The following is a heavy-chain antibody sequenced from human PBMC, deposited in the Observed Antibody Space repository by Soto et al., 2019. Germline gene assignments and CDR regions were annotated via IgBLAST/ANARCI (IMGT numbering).Heavy chain of an antibody. J-gene: IGHJ6*03. CDR2: IYYSGST. D-gene: IGHD3-10*01. CDR1: GGSISSYY. CDR3: ARGLNYYGSGSYYYYYMDV. V-gene: IGHV4-59*01. Sequence: SETLSLTCTVSGGSISSYYWSWIRQPPGKGLEWIGYIYYSGSTNYNPSLKSRVTISVDTSKNQFSLKLSSVTAADTAVYYCARGLNYYGSGSYYYYYMDVWGKGTTVTVSS.